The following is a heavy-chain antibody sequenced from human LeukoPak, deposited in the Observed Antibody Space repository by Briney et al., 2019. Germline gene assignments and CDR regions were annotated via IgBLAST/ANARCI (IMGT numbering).Heavy chain of an antibody. CDR3: ATTSDCSGGSCYPKNWFDP. CDR2: FDPEDGET. V-gene: IGHV1-24*01. CDR1: GYTLTELS. J-gene: IGHJ5*02. D-gene: IGHD2-15*01. Sequence: ASVKVSCKGSGYTLTELSMHWVRQAPGKGLEWMGGFDPEDGETIYAQKFQGRVTMTEDTSTDTAYMELSSLRSEDTAVYYCATTSDCSGGSCYPKNWFDPWGQGTLVTVSS.